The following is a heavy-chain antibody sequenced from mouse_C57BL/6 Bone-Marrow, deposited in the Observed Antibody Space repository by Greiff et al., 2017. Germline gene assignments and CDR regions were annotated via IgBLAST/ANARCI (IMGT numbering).Heavy chain of an antibody. D-gene: IGHD2-3*01. CDR1: GYTFTDHT. J-gene: IGHJ3*01. V-gene: IGHV1-78*01. CDR2: IYPRDGST. CDR3: AEEGIYDGYYGWFAY. Sequence: VQLQQSDAELVKPGASVKISCKVSGYTFTDHTIHWMKQRPEQGLEWIGYIYPRDGSTKYNEKFKGKATLTADTSSSTAYMQLNSLTSEDSAVYFCAEEGIYDGYYGWFAYWGQGTLGTVSA.